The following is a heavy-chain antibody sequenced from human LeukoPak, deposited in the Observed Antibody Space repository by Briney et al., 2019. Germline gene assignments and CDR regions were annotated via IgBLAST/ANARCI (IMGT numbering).Heavy chain of an antibody. CDR3: AREIVGATNNWFDP. Sequence: GGSLRLSCEASGINFISHTMNWVRQAPGKGLEWVSSISSAGSYIYYADSVKGRFTISRDNAKNSLFLQMNSLRAGDTAVYYCAREIVGATNNWFDPWGQGTLVSVSS. CDR2: ISSAGSYI. J-gene: IGHJ5*02. CDR1: GINFISHT. D-gene: IGHD1-26*01. V-gene: IGHV3-21*06.